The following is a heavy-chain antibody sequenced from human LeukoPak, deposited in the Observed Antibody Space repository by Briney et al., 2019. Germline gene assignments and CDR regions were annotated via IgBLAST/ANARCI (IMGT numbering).Heavy chain of an antibody. CDR1: GFTFSSCA. CDR3: AKDRYYGSGSYYRGLDY. Sequence: TGGSLRLPCAASGFTFSSCAMNWVRQAPGKGLEWVSLISGSGDSIHYADSLKGRFTISRDNSKNTLYLHMTSLRAEDTAVYYCAKDRYYGSGSYYRGLDYWGQGTLVTVSS. CDR2: ISGSGDSI. D-gene: IGHD3-10*01. V-gene: IGHV3-23*01. J-gene: IGHJ4*02.